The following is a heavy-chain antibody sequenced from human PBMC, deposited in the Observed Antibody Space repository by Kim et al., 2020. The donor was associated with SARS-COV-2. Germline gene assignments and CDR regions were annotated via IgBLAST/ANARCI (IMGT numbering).Heavy chain of an antibody. J-gene: IGHJ4*02. CDR3: ARMGGRHFDY. Sequence: STYYHPSLKSRVTISVDTSKNQFSLKLSSVTAADTAVYYCARMGGRHFDYWGQGTLVTVSS. CDR2: ST. D-gene: IGHD1-26*01. V-gene: IGHV4-39*07.